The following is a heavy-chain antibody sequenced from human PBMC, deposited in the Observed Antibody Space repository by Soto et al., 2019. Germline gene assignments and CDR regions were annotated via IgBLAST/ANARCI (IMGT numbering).Heavy chain of an antibody. D-gene: IGHD2-15*01. J-gene: IGHJ4*02. CDR3: ARGPGGPVGPGDY. V-gene: IGHV1-3*01. CDR1: GYTFTSYA. Sequence: QVQLVQSGAEVKKPGASVKVSCKASGYTFTSYAMHWVRQAPGQRLEWMGWINAGNGNTKYSQKFQGRVTITRDTSASTAYVELSSLRSEDTAVYYCARGPGGPVGPGDYWGQGTLVTVSS. CDR2: INAGNGNT.